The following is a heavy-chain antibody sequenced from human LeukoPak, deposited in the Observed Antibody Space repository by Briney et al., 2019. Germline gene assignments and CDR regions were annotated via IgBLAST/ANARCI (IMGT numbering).Heavy chain of an antibody. CDR2: IKGDGIST. V-gene: IGHV3-74*01. CDR1: GFDFSSNW. J-gene: IGHJ4*02. CDR3: AKDHYWSIDY. D-gene: IGHD3-3*01. Sequence: PGGSLRLSCAASGFDFSSNWRHWVRHAPGQGLVWVSRIKGDGISTNYADSVKGRFTISRDIAENTLYLQMNSLRAEDTGVYYCAKDHYWSIDYWGRGTLVTVSS.